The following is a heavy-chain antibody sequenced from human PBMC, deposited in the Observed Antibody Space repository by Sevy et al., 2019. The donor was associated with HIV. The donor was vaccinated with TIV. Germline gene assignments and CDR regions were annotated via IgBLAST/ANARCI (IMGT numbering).Heavy chain of an antibody. J-gene: IGHJ4*02. CDR1: GGSITSLY. V-gene: IGHV4-59*08. CDR3: AGENAWGRGYS. D-gene: IGHD1-26*01. Sequence: SETLSLTCTVSGGSITSLYWNWIRQPPGKGLEWIANIYYNGHINYNPSLKSRFTLSLDTCKNQFSLRLSSVTAADTAMYYCAGENAWGRGYSWGQGTLVTVSS. CDR2: IYYNGHI.